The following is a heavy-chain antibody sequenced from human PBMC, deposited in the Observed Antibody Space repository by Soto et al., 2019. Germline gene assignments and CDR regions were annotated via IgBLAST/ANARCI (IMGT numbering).Heavy chain of an antibody. CDR1: GFTFSSYG. J-gene: IGHJ4*02. V-gene: IGHV3-33*01. CDR2: IWYDGSNK. D-gene: IGHD6-13*01. CDR3: ARSGAAAGFSRILWHFAY. Sequence: AGGSLRLSCAASGFTFSSYGMHWVRQAPGKGLEWVAVIWYDGSNKYYADSVKGRFTISRDNSKNTLYLQMNSLRAEDTAVYYCARSGAAAGFSRILWHFAYWGQGTLVTVSS.